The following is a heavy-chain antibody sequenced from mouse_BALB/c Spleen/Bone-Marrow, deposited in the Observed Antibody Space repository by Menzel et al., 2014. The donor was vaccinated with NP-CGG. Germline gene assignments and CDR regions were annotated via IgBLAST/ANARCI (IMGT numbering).Heavy chain of an antibody. V-gene: IGHV1-9*01. CDR2: ILPGSGST. CDR1: GYAFSSYW. CDR3: ARGDYFDY. J-gene: IGHJ2*01. Sequence: QVQLKQSGAELMKPGASVKISCKATGYAFSSYWIEWVKQRPGHALEWIGEILPGSGSTNYNEKFKGKATFTADTSSNTAYMQLSSLTSEDSAVYYCARGDYFDYWGQGTTLTVSS.